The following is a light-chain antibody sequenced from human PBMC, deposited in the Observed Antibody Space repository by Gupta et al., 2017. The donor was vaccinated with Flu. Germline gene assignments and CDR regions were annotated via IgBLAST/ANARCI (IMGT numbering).Light chain of an antibody. V-gene: IGKV1-12*01. CDR1: QAINRW. CDR3: QQAHSFPFT. J-gene: IGKJ3*01. CDR2: GAS. Sequence: PSSVSAFVGDRVTFTCRASQAINRWLAWYQQKPGKAPKLLIYGASNLESGVPPRFAGSGSGTNFTLTISSLQPEDFATYYCQQAHSFPFTFGPGS.